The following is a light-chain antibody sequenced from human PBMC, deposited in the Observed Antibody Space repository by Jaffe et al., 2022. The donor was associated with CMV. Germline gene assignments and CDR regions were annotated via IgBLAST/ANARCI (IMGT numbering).Light chain of an antibody. CDR1: QSVSSNY. V-gene: IGKV3-20*01. CDR3: QQYGSSPWT. Sequence: EIVLTQSPGSLSLSPGERDTLSCRASQSVSSNYLAWYQQKPGQAPRLLIYGASSRATGIPDRFSGSGSGTDFTLTISRLEPEDFAVYYCQQYGSSPWTFGQGTKVEI. J-gene: IGKJ1*01. CDR2: GAS.